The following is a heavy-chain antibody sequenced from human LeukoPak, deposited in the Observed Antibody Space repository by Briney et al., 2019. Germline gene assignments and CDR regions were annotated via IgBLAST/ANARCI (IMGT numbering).Heavy chain of an antibody. J-gene: IGHJ5*02. CDR2: INPSGGST. CDR3: ARDPSDSSSWPNWFDP. D-gene: IGHD6-13*01. V-gene: IGHV1-46*01. Sequence: ASVKVSCKASGYTFTSYYMHWVRQAPGQGLEWMGIINPSGGSTSYAQKFQGRVTMTRDTSTSTVYMELSSLRSEDTAVCYCARDPSDSSSWPNWFDPWGQGTLVTVSS. CDR1: GYTFTSYY.